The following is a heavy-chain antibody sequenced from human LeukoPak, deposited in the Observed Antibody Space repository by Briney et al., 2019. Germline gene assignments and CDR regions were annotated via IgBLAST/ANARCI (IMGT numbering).Heavy chain of an antibody. Sequence: GGSLRLSCAVSGFTVSSNFMSWVRQAPGKGPEWVSVIYASGITYHADSVRGRFTISRDNSKNTLYLQMDSLTAEDTAVYYCAREDAGGTYSFDYWGQGTLVTV. CDR1: GFTVSSNF. CDR2: IYASGIT. V-gene: IGHV3-66*01. CDR3: AREDAGGTYSFDY. J-gene: IGHJ4*02. D-gene: IGHD1-26*01.